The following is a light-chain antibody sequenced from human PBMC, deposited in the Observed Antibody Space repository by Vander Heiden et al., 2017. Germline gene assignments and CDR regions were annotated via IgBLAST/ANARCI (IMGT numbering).Light chain of an antibody. Sequence: QSALTQPPSASGSPGQSVTISCTGTGTDVGNYNYVSWYQQHPGKAPKLMIYEVSKRPSGVPDRFSGSKSGNTASLTVSGLQAEDEADYYCGSYAASNNLVFGGGTKLTVL. J-gene: IGLJ2*01. CDR1: GTDVGNYNY. CDR3: GSYAASNNLV. V-gene: IGLV2-8*01. CDR2: EVS.